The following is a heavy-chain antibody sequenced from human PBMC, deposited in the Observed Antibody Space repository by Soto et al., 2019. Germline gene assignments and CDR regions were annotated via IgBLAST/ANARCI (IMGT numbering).Heavy chain of an antibody. CDR3: ATSQKGYNWNYFDH. D-gene: IGHD1-20*01. J-gene: IGHJ4*02. Sequence: SETLSLTCTVSGGSISSYYWSWIRQPPGKGLEWIGSVFYTGFTSYNPSLESRVSVSVDTSKNQFSLKVSGVSAADTAVYYCATSQKGYNWNYFDHWGQGALVTVSS. CDR1: GGSISSYY. V-gene: IGHV4-59*04. CDR2: VFYTGFT.